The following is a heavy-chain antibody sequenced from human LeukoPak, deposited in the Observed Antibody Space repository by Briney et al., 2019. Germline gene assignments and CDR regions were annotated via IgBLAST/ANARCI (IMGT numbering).Heavy chain of an antibody. CDR3: ARDVLGGGRDYFDY. V-gene: IGHV6-1*01. D-gene: IGHD2-15*01. J-gene: IGHJ4*02. CDR2: TYRSKWYN. Sequence: SQTLSLTCAISGDSVSSNSAAWNWIRQSPSRGLEWLGRTYRSKWYNDYAVSVKSRITINPDTSKNQFSLQLNSVTPEDTAVYYCARDVLGGGRDYFDYWGQGTLVTVSS. CDR1: GDSVSSNSAA.